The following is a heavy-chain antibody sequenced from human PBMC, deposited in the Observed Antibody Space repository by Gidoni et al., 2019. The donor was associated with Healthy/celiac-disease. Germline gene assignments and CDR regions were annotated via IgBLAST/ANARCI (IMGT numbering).Heavy chain of an antibody. CDR1: EGTFSSYA. J-gene: IGHJ5*02. V-gene: IGHV1-69*06. Sequence: QVQLVQSGAEVTKPGSSVKVSCTDSEGTFSSYAISWVRPAPGQGLEWMVGIIPIFGTANYAQKFQGRVTITADKSTSTAYMELSSLRSEDTAVYYCARDEGPAPNWFDPWGQGTLVTVSS. CDR3: ARDEGPAPNWFDP. CDR2: IIPIFGTA.